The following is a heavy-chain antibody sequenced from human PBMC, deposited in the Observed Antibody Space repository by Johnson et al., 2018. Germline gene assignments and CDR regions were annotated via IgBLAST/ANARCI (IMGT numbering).Heavy chain of an antibody. Sequence: VQLVESGGVVVQPGRSLRLSCAASGFTFSSYGMHWVRQAPGKGLEWVAVISYDGSNKYYADSVKGRFTISRDNSKNTLYLQMNSLRAEDTAVYYCAKEKGLEICGVVIRPNYYYYDVDVWGKGTTVTVSS. J-gene: IGHJ6*03. V-gene: IGHV3-30*18. CDR2: ISYDGSNK. CDR1: GFTFSSYG. D-gene: IGHD3-3*01. CDR3: AKEKGLEICGVVIRPNYYYYDVDV.